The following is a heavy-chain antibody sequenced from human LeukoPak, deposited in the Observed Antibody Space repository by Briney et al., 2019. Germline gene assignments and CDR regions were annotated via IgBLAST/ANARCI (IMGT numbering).Heavy chain of an antibody. Sequence: PGGSLRLSCAASGFTFSSYWMHWVRQAPGKGLVWVSRINSDGSSTIYADSAKGRFAISRDNAKNTLYLQMNSLRAEDTAVYYCARVDYSYGSSPIDYWGQGTLVTVSS. V-gene: IGHV3-74*01. CDR2: INSDGSST. CDR1: GFTFSSYW. J-gene: IGHJ4*02. D-gene: IGHD5-18*01. CDR3: ARVDYSYGSSPIDY.